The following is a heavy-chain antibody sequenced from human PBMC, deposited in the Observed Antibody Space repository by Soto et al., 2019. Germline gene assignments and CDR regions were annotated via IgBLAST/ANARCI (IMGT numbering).Heavy chain of an antibody. CDR3: ARVPIVGATGTDY. V-gene: IGHV4-34*01. Sequence: SETLSVTCAVYGGSFRGYYWSWIRQPPGKGLEWIGEINHSGSTNYNPSLKSRVTISVDTSKNQFSLKLSSVTAADTAVYYCARVPIVGATGTDYWGQGTLVTVSS. CDR1: GGSFRGYY. CDR2: INHSGST. J-gene: IGHJ4*02. D-gene: IGHD1-26*01.